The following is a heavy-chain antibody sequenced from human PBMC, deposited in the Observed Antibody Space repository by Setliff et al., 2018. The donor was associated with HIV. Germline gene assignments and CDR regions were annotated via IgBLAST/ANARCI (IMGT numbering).Heavy chain of an antibody. Sequence: KPSETLSLTCTVSGDSIGYYYWSWIRQPAGRGLEWMGRIHTSGSTNYNPSLTSRVTLSVDTSKNQFFLKLTSLSAADTAVYYCARDRIEVVVDGPHDVFDGWGRGTTVTVSS. CDR2: IHTSGST. D-gene: IGHD2-15*01. J-gene: IGHJ3*01. V-gene: IGHV4-4*07. CDR3: ARDRIEVVVDGPHDVFDG. CDR1: GDSIGYYY.